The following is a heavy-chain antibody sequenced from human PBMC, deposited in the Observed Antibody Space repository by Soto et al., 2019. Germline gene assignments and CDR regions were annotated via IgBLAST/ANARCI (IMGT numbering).Heavy chain of an antibody. CDR2: ISSSSSYI. CDR1: GSTFSSYS. CDR3: ARANRRGIAAAGTFFYGMDV. J-gene: IGHJ6*02. D-gene: IGHD6-13*01. Sequence: GGSLRLSCAASGSTFSSYSMNWVRQAPGKGLEWVSSISSSSSYIYYADSVKGRFTISRDNAKNSLYLQMNSLRAEDTAVYYCARANRRGIAAAGTFFYGMDVWGQGTTVTVSS. V-gene: IGHV3-21*01.